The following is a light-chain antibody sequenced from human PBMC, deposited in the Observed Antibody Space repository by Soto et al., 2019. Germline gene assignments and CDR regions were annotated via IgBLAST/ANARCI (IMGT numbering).Light chain of an antibody. V-gene: IGLV4-69*01. CDR3: QAWDAGLVV. CDR1: SGHRTHP. J-gene: IGLJ7*01. Sequence: QLVLTQSPSASASLGASVKLTCILSSGHRTHPIAWHQLQPGKGPRFLMKLTSDGSHNRGDGIPDRFSGSSSGAERYLRISSLHSEDEADYYCQAWDAGLVVFGGGTQLTVL. CDR2: LTSDGSH.